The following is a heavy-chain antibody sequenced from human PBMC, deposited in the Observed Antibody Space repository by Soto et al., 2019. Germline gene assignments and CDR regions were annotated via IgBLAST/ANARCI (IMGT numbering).Heavy chain of an antibody. CDR1: GFTFSSYG. J-gene: IGHJ5*02. D-gene: IGHD6-19*01. CDR2: ISYDGSNK. V-gene: IGHV3-30*18. Sequence: QVQLVESGGGVVQPGRSLRLSCAASGFTFSSYGMHWVRQAPGKGLEWVAVISYDGSNKYYADSVKGRFTISRDNSKNPLYLQMNSLRAEDTAVYYCAKDLNGGSGWYGNNWFDPWGQGTLVTVSS. CDR3: AKDLNGGSGWYGNNWFDP.